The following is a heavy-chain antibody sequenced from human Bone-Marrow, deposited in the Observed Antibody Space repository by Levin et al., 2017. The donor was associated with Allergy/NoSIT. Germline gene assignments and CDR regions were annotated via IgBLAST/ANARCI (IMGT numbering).Heavy chain of an antibody. CDR3: AKDLRSGYDSLGNYYYGGMDV. Sequence: SLKISCTASGFTYDDYAMHWVRQAPGKGLEWVSGISWDSGSKDYGESVKGRFTVSRDNAKNSLFLQMHDLRPEDTGFYYCAKDLRSGYDSLGNYYYGGMDVWGQGTSVTVSS. CDR1: GFTYDDYA. D-gene: IGHD5-12*01. V-gene: IGHV3-9*01. CDR2: ISWDSGSK. J-gene: IGHJ6*02.